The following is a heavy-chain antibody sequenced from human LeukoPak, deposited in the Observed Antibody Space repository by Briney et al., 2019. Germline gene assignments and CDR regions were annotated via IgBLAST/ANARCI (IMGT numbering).Heavy chain of an antibody. CDR2: IYYSGST. CDR3: ARCSSTSCYYDY. CDR1: GGSISSYY. V-gene: IGHV4-59*01. D-gene: IGHD2-2*01. J-gene: IGHJ4*02. Sequence: KTSETLSLTCTVSGGSISSYYWGWIRQPPGKGLEWIGYIYYSGSTNYNPSFKSRVTISVDTSKNQFSLKLSSVTAADTAVYYCARCSSTSCYYDYWGQGTLVTVSS.